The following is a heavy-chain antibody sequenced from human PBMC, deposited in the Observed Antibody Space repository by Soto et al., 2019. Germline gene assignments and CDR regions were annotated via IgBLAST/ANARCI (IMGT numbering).Heavy chain of an antibody. D-gene: IGHD3-3*01. V-gene: IGHV3-23*01. CDR2: ISGSLGSA. J-gene: IGHJ3*02. Sequence: GGSLRLSCAVSGFTFNDYAMSWVRQAPGKGLEWVSTISGSLGSAYYAASVEGRFTISGDNSNNTLYLQMNSLRVEDTATYYCAKDSRLPGFGLIIHAFDIWGHGTMVTVSS. CDR1: GFTFNDYA. CDR3: AKDSRLPGFGLIIHAFDI.